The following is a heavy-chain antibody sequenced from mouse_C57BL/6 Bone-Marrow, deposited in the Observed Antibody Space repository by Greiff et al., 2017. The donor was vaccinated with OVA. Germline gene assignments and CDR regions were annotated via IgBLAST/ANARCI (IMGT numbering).Heavy chain of an antibody. CDR3: ARDDVFAY. J-gene: IGHJ3*01. Sequence: VKLVESGAELARPGASVKLSCKASGYTFTSYGISWVKQRTGQGLEWIGEIYPRSGNTYYNEKFKGNATLTADKSSSTACMELRSLTSEDSAVYFCARDDVFAYWGQGTLVTVSA. V-gene: IGHV1-81*01. D-gene: IGHD2-12*01. CDR2: IYPRSGNT. CDR1: GYTFTSYG.